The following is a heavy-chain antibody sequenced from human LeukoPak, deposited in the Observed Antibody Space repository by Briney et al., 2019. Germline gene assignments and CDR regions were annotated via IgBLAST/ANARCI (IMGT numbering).Heavy chain of an antibody. V-gene: IGHV4-59*01. CDR2: IYYTGST. Sequence: SETLSLTCTVSGGSIDCYYWSWIRQPPGKGLEWIGYIYYTGSTEDHPSLKSRVTISLDTSKKQFSLKLTSVTAADTAVYYCARVYQSAEYYFDYWGGENLDSVSS. CDR1: GGSIDCYY. CDR3: ARVYQSAEYYFDY. D-gene: IGHD2-2*01. J-gene: IGHJ4*02.